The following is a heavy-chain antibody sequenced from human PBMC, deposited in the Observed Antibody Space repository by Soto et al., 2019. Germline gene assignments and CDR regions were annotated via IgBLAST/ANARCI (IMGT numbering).Heavy chain of an antibody. CDR1: AGSISSYY. CDR2: IYYSGST. Sequence: SETLSLTCTVYAGSISSYYWSWIRQPPGKGLEWIGYIYYSGSTNYNPSLKSRATISVDTSKNPFTLKLSSVTAADTAVDDCAILSPATGWSDASGEATLVTV. J-gene: IGHJ5*02. D-gene: IGHD2-8*01. CDR3: AILSPATGWSDA. V-gene: IGHV4-59*01.